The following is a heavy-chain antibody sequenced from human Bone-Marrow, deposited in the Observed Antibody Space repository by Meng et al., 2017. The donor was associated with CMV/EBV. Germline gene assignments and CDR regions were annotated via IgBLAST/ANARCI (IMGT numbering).Heavy chain of an antibody. J-gene: IGHJ4*02. D-gene: IGHD3-22*01. V-gene: IGHV4-61*01. Sequence: SETLSLTCTVSGYSISSGYYWGWIRQPPGKGLEWIGYIYYSGSTNYNPSLKSRVTISVDTSKNQFSLKLRSVTAADTAVYYCARGYEGHYDSSYWFDYWGEGTLVAVSS. CDR1: GYSISSGYY. CDR3: ARGYEGHYDSSYWFDY. CDR2: IYYSGST.